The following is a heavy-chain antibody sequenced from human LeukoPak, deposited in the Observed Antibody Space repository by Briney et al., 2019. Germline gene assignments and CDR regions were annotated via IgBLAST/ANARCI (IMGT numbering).Heavy chain of an antibody. CDR1: GFSFSSYS. V-gene: IGHV3-23*01. CDR2: MTGAT. J-gene: IGHJ4*02. Sequence: PGGSLRLSCAASGFSFSSYSMSWVRQAPGKGLEWVSTMTGATYYADSVKGRFTISRDNSRSTLFLHMNGLRAEDTALYYCARKAAVSGIPFFDYWGQGILVTVSS. D-gene: IGHD2-21*02. CDR3: ARKAAVSGIPFFDY.